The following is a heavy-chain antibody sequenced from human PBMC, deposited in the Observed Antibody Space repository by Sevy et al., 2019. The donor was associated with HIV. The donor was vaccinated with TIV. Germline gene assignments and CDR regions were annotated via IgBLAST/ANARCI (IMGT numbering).Heavy chain of an antibody. CDR3: AKDMWKLEYYFDY. V-gene: IGHV3-30*18. D-gene: IGHD1-26*01. CDR2: ISYDGSNK. Sequence: GGSLRLSCAASGFTFSSYGMHWVHQAPGKGLEWVAVISYDGSNKYYADSVKGRFTISRDNSKNTLYLQMNRRRAEDTAVYYCAKDMWKLEYYFDYWGQGTLVTVSS. CDR1: GFTFSSYG. J-gene: IGHJ4*02.